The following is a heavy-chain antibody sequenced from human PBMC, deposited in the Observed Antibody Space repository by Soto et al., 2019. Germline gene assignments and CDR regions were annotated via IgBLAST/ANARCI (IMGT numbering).Heavy chain of an antibody. D-gene: IGHD1-26*01. CDR1: GYTFTSYG. CDR2: ISAYNGNT. CDR3: ARVVGALGHWFDP. V-gene: IGHV1-18*01. Sequence: ASVKVSCKASGYTFTSYGSSWVRQAPGQGLEWMGRISAYNGNTNYAQKLQGRVTMTTDTSTSTAYMELRSLRSDDTAVYYYARVVGALGHWFDPWGQGTLVTVSS. J-gene: IGHJ5*02.